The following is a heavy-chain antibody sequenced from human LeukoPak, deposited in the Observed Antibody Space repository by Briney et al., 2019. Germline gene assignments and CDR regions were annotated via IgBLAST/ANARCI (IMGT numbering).Heavy chain of an antibody. CDR3: ARDPPSEYSSSIDY. V-gene: IGHV3-9*01. D-gene: IGHD6-6*01. CDR1: GFTFDDYA. J-gene: IGHJ4*02. CDR2: ISWNSGSI. Sequence: GRSLRLSCAASGFTFDDYAMHWVRQAPGKGLEWVSGISWNSGSIGYADSVKGRFTISRDNSKNTLYLQMNSLRAEDTAVYYCARDPPSEYSSSIDYWGQGTLVTVSS.